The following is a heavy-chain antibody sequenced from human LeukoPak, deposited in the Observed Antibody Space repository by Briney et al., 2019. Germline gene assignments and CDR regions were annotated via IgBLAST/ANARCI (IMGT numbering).Heavy chain of an antibody. CDR2: ISSSSSTI. CDR1: GFTFSSYG. V-gene: IGHV3-48*01. CDR3: ARTDIVVVPAAFPGPNYYYYMDV. Sequence: GGSLRLSCAASGFTFSSYGMHWVRQAPGKGLEWVSYISSSSSTIYYADSVKGRFTISRDNAKNSLYLQMNSLRAEDTAVYYCARTDIVVVPAAFPGPNYYYYMDVWGKGTTVTVSS. D-gene: IGHD2-2*01. J-gene: IGHJ6*03.